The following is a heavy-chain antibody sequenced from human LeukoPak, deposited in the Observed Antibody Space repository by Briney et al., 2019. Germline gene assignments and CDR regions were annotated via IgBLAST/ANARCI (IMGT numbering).Heavy chain of an antibody. D-gene: IGHD6-6*01. CDR2: ISYDGSNK. CDR1: GFTFSSYG. CDR3: AKGLEYSSSSACDY. J-gene: IGHJ4*02. V-gene: IGHV3-30*18. Sequence: GSLRLSCAASGFTFSSYGMHWVRQAPGKGLEWVAVISYDGSNKYYADSVKGRFTISRDNSKNTLYLQMNSLRAEDTAVYYCAKGLEYSSSSACDYWGQGTLVTVSS.